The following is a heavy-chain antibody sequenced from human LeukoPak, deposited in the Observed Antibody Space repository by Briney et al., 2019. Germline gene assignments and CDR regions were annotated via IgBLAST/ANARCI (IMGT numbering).Heavy chain of an antibody. D-gene: IGHD3-9*01. CDR3: AKGGGLYFDWLFDY. J-gene: IGHJ4*02. V-gene: IGHV3-9*01. Sequence: GGSLRLSCAASGFTFDNFAMYWVRQAPGKGLEWVSGIDWNSGTIRYADSVKGRSTIARENAKKSLYLQVSDLRPEDTAFYYCAKGGGLYFDWLFDYWGQGVLVTVSS. CDR2: IDWNSGTI. CDR1: GFTFDNFA.